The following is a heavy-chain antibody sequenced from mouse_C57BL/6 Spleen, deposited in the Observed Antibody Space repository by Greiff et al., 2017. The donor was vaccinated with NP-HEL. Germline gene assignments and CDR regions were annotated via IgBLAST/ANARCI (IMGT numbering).Heavy chain of an antibody. D-gene: IGHD2-4*01. J-gene: IGHJ2*01. CDR1: GFSLTSYG. CDR2: IWSGGST. V-gene: IGHV2-2*01. Sequence: QVHVKQSGPGLVQPSQSLSITCTVSGFSLTSYGVHWVRQSPGKGLEWLGVIWSGGSTDYNAAFISRLSISKDNSKSQVFFKMNSLQADDTAIYYCARPYDYDLYYFDYWGQGTTLTVSS. CDR3: ARPYDYDLYYFDY.